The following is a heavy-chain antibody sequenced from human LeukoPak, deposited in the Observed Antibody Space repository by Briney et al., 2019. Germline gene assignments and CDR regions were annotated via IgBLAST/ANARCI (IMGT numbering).Heavy chain of an antibody. V-gene: IGHV4-31*03. J-gene: IGHJ6*03. D-gene: IGHD3-22*01. Sequence: SQTLSLTCTVSGASITSGNYYWSWIRQHPGKGLEWIGYIRYSGSTYHNPSLKSRLAISVDTSRNQLSLDLSSVTAADTAVYHCARGFYYDNYMDVWGNGTTVTVSS. CDR3: ARGFYYDNYMDV. CDR1: GASITSGNYY. CDR2: IRYSGST.